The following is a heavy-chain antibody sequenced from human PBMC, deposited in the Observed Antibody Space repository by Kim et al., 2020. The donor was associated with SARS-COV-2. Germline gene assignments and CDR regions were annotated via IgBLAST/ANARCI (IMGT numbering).Heavy chain of an antibody. CDR1: GFTFSSYG. Sequence: GGSLRLSCAASGFTFSSYGMHWVRQAPGKGLEWVAVISYDGSNKYYADSVKGRFTISRDNSKNTLYLQMNSPRAEDTAVYYCAKDHIAAAGDYYYYYGMDVWGQGTTVTVSS. J-gene: IGHJ6*02. CDR2: ISYDGSNK. D-gene: IGHD6-13*01. V-gene: IGHV3-30*18. CDR3: AKDHIAAAGDYYYYYGMDV.